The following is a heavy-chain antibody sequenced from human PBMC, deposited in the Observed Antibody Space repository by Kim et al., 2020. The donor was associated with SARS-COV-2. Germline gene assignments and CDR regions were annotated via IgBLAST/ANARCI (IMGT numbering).Heavy chain of an antibody. Sequence: GGSLRLSCVASGFTFSNYAMYWVRQAPGKGLELVAVISYDGSNQNYADSVKGRITISRDNSENTLYLQINSLRAEDTAVYYCARGYTAYVYFDYWGLGTLVTVSS. D-gene: IGHD5-18*01. CDR2: ISYDGSNQ. V-gene: IGHV3-30*04. CDR3: ARGYTAYVYFDY. CDR1: GFTFSNYA. J-gene: IGHJ4*02.